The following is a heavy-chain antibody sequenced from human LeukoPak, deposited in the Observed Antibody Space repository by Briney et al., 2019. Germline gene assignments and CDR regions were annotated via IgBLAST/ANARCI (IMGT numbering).Heavy chain of an antibody. J-gene: IGHJ4*02. CDR1: GFTFDDSA. Sequence: PGRSLRLSCAASGFTFDDSAMHWVRQAPGKGLEWVSGISWSSDNFGYADSVKGRFTISRDNAKKSLYLEMNGLRAEGTAMYYCVKDLGFGMIVPRGFHYWGQGTLVSVSS. D-gene: IGHD3-22*01. CDR3: VKDLGFGMIVPRGFHY. V-gene: IGHV3-9*01. CDR2: ISWSSDNF.